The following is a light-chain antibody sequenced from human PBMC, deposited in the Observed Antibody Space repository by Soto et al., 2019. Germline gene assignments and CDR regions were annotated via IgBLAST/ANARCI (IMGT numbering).Light chain of an antibody. J-gene: IGKJ5*01. Sequence: IQLTQSPPSLSASVGERVTIPCRASQSISPFLNWYQCQPGKPPKLMIYESSNLPGGVSSRVSGRGAWTDCTLPIDRLQSADVATDDCQHSSRDLITFCPGTRLEIK. CDR1: QSISPF. CDR2: ESS. CDR3: QHSSRDLIT. V-gene: IGKV1-39*01.